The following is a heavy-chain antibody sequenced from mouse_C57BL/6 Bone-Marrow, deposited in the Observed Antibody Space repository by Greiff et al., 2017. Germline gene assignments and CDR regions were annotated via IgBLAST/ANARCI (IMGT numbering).Heavy chain of an antibody. V-gene: IGHV1-81*01. Sequence: QVQLQQSGAELARPGASVKLSCKASGYTFTSYGISWVKQRTGQGLEWIGEIYPRSGNTYYNEKFKGKATLSADKSSSTAYIELRSLTSEDSAVYFCASDYYGSSRFAYWGQGTLVTVSA. CDR2: IYPRSGNT. J-gene: IGHJ3*01. D-gene: IGHD1-1*01. CDR1: GYTFTSYG. CDR3: ASDYYGSSRFAY.